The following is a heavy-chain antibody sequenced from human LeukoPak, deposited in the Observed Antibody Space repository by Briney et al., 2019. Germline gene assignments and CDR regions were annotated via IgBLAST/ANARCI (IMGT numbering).Heavy chain of an antibody. V-gene: IGHV4-4*07. J-gene: IGHJ3*02. CDR3: ATWIAAAGYYPFDI. D-gene: IGHD6-13*01. CDR2: IYTSGST. Sequence: SETLSLTCTVSGGSISSYYWSWIRQPAGKGLEWIGRIYTSGSTNYNPSLKSRVTMSVDTSKNQFSLKLSSVTAADTAVYYCATWIAAAGYYPFDIWGQGTMVTVSS. CDR1: GGSISSYY.